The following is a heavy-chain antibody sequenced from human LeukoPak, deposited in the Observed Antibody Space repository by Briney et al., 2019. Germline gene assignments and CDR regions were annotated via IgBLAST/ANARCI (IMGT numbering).Heavy chain of an antibody. Sequence: ASVKVSCKASGYTFISYGISWVRQAPGQGLEWMGWINAYNGNTNYAQKFQDRFSMTTDTSTSTAYMELRSLRSDDTAIYYCARDGSGNWFDPWGQGTLVTVSP. J-gene: IGHJ5*02. CDR1: GYTFISYG. CDR3: ARDGSGNWFDP. D-gene: IGHD3-10*01. CDR2: INAYNGNT. V-gene: IGHV1-18*01.